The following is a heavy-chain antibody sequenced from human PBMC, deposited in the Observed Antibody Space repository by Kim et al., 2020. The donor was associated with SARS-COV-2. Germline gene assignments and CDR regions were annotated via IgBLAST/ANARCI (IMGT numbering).Heavy chain of an antibody. J-gene: IGHJ3*02. CDR2: ISSSSSYI. V-gene: IGHV3-21*01. D-gene: IGHD3-10*01. CDR1: GFTFSSYS. CDR3: AGDSYVSGSYHAFDI. Sequence: GGSLRLSCAASGFTFSSYSMNWVRQAPGKGLEWVSSISSSSSYIYYADSVKGRFTISRDNAKNSLYLQMNSLRAEDTAVYYCAGDSYVSGSYHAFDIWGHATTVALSS.